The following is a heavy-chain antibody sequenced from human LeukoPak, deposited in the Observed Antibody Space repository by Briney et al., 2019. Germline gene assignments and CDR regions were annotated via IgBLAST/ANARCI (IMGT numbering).Heavy chain of an antibody. Sequence: GRSVRLSCAASEFTFSSYGMHWVRQAPGKGLEWVAVMSYNGSGKYYADSVKGRFTISRDNSKSTLYLQMNSLRAEDTAVYYCAREAGYGMDVWGQGTTVTVSS. CDR1: EFTFSSYG. V-gene: IGHV3-30*03. D-gene: IGHD6-19*01. J-gene: IGHJ6*02. CDR3: AREAGYGMDV. CDR2: MSYNGSGK.